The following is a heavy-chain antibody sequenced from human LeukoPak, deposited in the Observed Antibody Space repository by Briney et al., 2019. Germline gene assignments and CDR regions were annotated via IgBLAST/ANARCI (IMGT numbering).Heavy chain of an antibody. CDR2: IYPVDSDT. D-gene: IGHD3-16*01. CDR1: GYGFTSYW. V-gene: IGHV5-51*01. CDR3: ARPGQLGEYTPYYFDY. J-gene: IGHJ4*02. Sequence: GESLKISCKGSGYGFTSYWIGWVRQMPGKGLEWMGMIYPVDSDTRYSPSFQGQVTISADKSISTAYLQWSSLKASDTAMYYCARPGQLGEYTPYYFDYWGQGTLVAVSS.